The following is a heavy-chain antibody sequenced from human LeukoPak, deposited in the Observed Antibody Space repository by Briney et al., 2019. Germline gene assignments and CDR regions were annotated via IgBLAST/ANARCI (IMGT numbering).Heavy chain of an antibody. V-gene: IGHV1-24*01. CDR1: GYTLTELS. CDR3: ATVEVPLSFGEPRMDV. D-gene: IGHD3-10*01. CDR2: FDPEDGET. J-gene: IGHJ6*02. Sequence: GASVKVSCKVSGYTLTELSMHWVRQAPGKGLEWMGGFDPEDGETIYAQKFQGRVTMTEDTSTDTAYMELSSLRSDDTAVYYCATVEVPLSFGEPRMDVWGQGTTVTVSS.